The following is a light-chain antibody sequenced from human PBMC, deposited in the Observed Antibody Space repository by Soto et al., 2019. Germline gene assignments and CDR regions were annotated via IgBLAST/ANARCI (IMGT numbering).Light chain of an antibody. V-gene: IGLV2-8*01. CDR2: EVS. CDR3: CSYAGSNKHVV. CDR1: SSDVGGYNY. J-gene: IGLJ2*01. Sequence: QSALTQPPSASGSPGQSVTISCTGTSSDVGGYNYVSWYQQHPGKVPKLMIYEVSKRPSGVPDRFSASKSGNTASLTVSGLQAEDEVDYYCCSYAGSNKHVVFGGGTQLTVL.